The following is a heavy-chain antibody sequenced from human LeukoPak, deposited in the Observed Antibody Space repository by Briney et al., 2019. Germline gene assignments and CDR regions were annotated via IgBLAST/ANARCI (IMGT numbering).Heavy chain of an antibody. CDR3: ARNMVRGVMGVRHAFDI. Sequence: GGSLRLSCAASGFTFSIYTMNWVRQAPGKGLEWVSSISSSNSYIYYADSVKGRFTISRDNAKNSLYLQMNTLRAEDTAVYYCARNMVRGVMGVRHAFDIWGQGTMVTVSS. CDR2: ISSSNSYI. V-gene: IGHV3-21*04. CDR1: GFTFSIYT. J-gene: IGHJ3*02. D-gene: IGHD3-10*01.